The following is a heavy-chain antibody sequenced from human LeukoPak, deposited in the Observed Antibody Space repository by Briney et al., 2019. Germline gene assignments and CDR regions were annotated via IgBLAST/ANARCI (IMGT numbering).Heavy chain of an antibody. J-gene: IGHJ6*03. CDR2: IIGSGGST. D-gene: IGHD3-3*01. Sequence: PGGSLRLSCAASGFTFSSYAMSWFRQAPGKGLDWVSAIIGSGGSTYYADSVKGRFTISRDNSKNTLYLQMNSLRAEDTAVYYCARNYDFWSGLSIDYYYYYMDVWGKGTTVTVSS. CDR1: GFTFSSYA. CDR3: ARNYDFWSGLSIDYYYYYMDV. V-gene: IGHV3-23*01.